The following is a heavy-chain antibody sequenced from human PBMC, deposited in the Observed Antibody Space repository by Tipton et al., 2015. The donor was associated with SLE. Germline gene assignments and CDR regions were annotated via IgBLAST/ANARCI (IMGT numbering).Heavy chain of an antibody. J-gene: IGHJ6*02. CDR3: VRQPPGGGPGFQYDMDV. Sequence: TLSLTCTVSGGSISSGSYYWSWIRQPAGKGLEWIGRIYTSGSTNYNPSLKSRVTISLDTSKNQFSLNVRSVTAADSAVYYCVRQPPGGGPGFQYDMDVWGQGTTVTVSS. CDR1: GGSISSGSYY. CDR2: IYTSGST. D-gene: IGHD1-14*01. V-gene: IGHV4-61*02.